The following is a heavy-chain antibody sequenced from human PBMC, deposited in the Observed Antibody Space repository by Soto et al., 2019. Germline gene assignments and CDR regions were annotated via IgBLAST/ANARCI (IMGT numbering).Heavy chain of an antibody. J-gene: IGHJ4*02. CDR2: ISPVTGGT. Sequence: QVQLVQSGAEVKKPGASVKVSCKASGYTFTGHYIHWVRQAPGQGPEWMGEISPVTGGTKYAQKFQGRVTMTRDTSITTVYMELNNLSPDDTAVYHCGRGRSGELVVFYWGQGTLVSVSS. CDR1: GYTFTGHY. CDR3: GRGRSGELVVFY. V-gene: IGHV1-2*02. D-gene: IGHD1-7*01.